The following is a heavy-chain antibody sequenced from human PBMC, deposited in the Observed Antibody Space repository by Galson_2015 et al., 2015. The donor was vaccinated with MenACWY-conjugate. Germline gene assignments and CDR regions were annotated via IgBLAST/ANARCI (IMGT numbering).Heavy chain of an antibody. V-gene: IGHV1-69*04. D-gene: IGHD7-27*01. CDR3: ATELTGESRGHLYYYYGMDV. J-gene: IGHJ6*02. CDR2: IVPMLGIG. Sequence: SVKVSCKASGGTFRSYAISWVRQAPGRGLEWMGRIVPMLGIGNYGQKFQGRVTITADESTGTAYMELSSLRSEDTAIYYCATELTGESRGHLYYYYGMDVWGQGTTVTVSS. CDR1: GGTFRSYA.